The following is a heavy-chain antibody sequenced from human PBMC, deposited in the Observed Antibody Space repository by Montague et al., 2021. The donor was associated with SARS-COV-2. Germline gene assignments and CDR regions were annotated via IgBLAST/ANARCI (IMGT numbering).Heavy chain of an antibody. CDR1: GDSTSCPNCY. V-gene: IGHV4-39*01. Sequence: SETLSLTCTVSGDSTSCPNCYWGWIRQPPGKGLDWIGTIYNTGTTYYNPSLKSRLTISIDTSNNQFSLKLSSVTAADTAVYYCARHRNYGDHSLDNWFHPWGQGTLVTVSS. CDR2: IYNTGTT. J-gene: IGHJ5*02. D-gene: IGHD4-17*01. CDR3: ARHRNYGDHSLDNWFHP.